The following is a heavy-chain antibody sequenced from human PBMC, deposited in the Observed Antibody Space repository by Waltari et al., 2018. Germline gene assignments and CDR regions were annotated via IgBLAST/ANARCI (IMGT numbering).Heavy chain of an antibody. J-gene: IGHJ6*03. V-gene: IGHV4-4*07. CDR3: ARSNWNLGGVGYYYYYMDV. CDR1: GGSLSSYY. CDR2: IYTSGST. D-gene: IGHD1-7*01. Sequence: QVQLQESGPGLVKPSETLSLTCTVSGGSLSSYYWSWIRQPAGQGLEWIGRIYTSGSTNYNPSLKSRVTMSVDTSKNQFSLKLSSVTAADTAVYYCARSNWNLGGVGYYYYYMDVWGKGTTVTISS.